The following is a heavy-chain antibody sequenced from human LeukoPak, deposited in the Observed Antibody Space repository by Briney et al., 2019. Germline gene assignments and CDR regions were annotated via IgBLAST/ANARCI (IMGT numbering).Heavy chain of an antibody. V-gene: IGHV3-23*01. J-gene: IGHJ4*02. Sequence: QPGGSLRLSCAASGFPYSTNAMSWVRQAPGWGLEWVSTITGSGGRTYYADSVKGRFTISRDSSKSTLYLQMNSLRAEDTAVYYCARREEGTSGWSSGYWGQGTLVTVPS. CDR3: ARREEGTSGWSSGY. CDR2: ITGSGGRT. D-gene: IGHD6-19*01. CDR1: GFPYSTNA.